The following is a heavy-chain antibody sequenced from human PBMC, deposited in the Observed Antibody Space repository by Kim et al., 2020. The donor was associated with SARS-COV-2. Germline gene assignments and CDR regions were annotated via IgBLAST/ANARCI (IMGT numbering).Heavy chain of an antibody. V-gene: IGHV3-21*01. CDR1: GFTFSSYS. CDR3: ARGGTGYPTRGFDY. J-gene: IGHJ4*02. D-gene: IGHD3-9*01. Sequence: GGSLRLSCAASGFTFSSYSMNWVRQAPGKGLEWVSSISSSSSYIYYADSVKGRFTISRDNAKNSLYLQMNSLRAEDTAVYYCARGGTGYPTRGFDYWGQGTLGTVSS. CDR2: ISSSSSYI.